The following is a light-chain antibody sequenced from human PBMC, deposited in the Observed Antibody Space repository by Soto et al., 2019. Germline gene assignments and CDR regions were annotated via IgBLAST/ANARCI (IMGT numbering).Light chain of an antibody. Sequence: QSVLTQPPSVSETPGQRVTISCSGGSSNIGTNYVYWYQQFPGTAPKLLMSRNNRRPSGVPDRFSGSTSGTSASLAISGLRSEDEADYYCAAWDDSLRSVVFGGGTKVTVL. J-gene: IGLJ2*01. CDR1: SSNIGTNY. CDR2: RNN. V-gene: IGLV1-47*01. CDR3: AAWDDSLRSVV.